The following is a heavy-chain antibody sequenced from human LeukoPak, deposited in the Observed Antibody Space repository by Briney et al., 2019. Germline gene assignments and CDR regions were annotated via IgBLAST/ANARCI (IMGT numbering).Heavy chain of an antibody. J-gene: IGHJ4*02. D-gene: IGHD3-9*01. CDR1: GGSISSYY. V-gene: IGHV4-59*01. CDR2: IYYSGST. CDR3: ARLEFLTGYSYYFDY. Sequence: SETLSLTCTVSGGSISSYYWSWIRQPPGKGLEWIGYIYYSGSTNYNPSLKSRVTISVDTSKNQFSLKLSSVTAADTVVYYCARLEFLTGYSYYFDYWGQGTLVTVSS.